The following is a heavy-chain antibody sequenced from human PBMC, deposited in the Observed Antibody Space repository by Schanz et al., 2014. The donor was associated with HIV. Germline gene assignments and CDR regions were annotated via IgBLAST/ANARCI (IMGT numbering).Heavy chain of an antibody. J-gene: IGHJ4*02. CDR3: ARDSQLFCSSTSCLFDC. D-gene: IGHD2-2*01. V-gene: IGHV3-21*01. CDR1: GFPFSSYA. CDR2: ISSSGGYI. Sequence: VQLVQSGAEVKKPGGSLRLSCTGSGFPFSSYAINWVRQAPGKGLEWLSSISSSGGYIYYADSVKGRFTIARDNTKNSLFLQMNSLRAEDTAVYYCARDSQLFCSSTSCLFDCWGQGTLVTVSS.